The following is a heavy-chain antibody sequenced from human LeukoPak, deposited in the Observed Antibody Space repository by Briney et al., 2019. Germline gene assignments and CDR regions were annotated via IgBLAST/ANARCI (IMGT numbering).Heavy chain of an antibody. CDR1: GGPVSSGSYY. J-gene: IGHJ4*02. V-gene: IGHV4-61*01. CDR2: IYYSGST. CDR3: ARVDYYGSGSFLDY. D-gene: IGHD3-10*01. Sequence: PSETLSLTCTVSGGPVSSGSYYWSWIRQPPGKGLEWIGYIYYSGSTNYSPSLKSRVTISVDTSKNQFSLKLSSVTAADTAVYYCARVDYYGSGSFLDYWGQGTLVTVSS.